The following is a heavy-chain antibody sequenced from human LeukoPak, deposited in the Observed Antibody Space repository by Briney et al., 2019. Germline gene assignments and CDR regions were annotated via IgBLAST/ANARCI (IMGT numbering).Heavy chain of an antibody. V-gene: IGHV5-51*01. Sequence: GESLQFSCKGSGYSFTSYWIGWVRQMPGKGLEWMGIIYPGDSDTRYSPSFQGQVTISADKSISTAYLQWSSLKASDTAIYYCARPHYYDSSGYYYGYYFDYWGQGTLVTVSS. CDR1: GYSFTSYW. J-gene: IGHJ4*02. CDR2: IYPGDSDT. CDR3: ARPHYYDSSGYYYGYYFDY. D-gene: IGHD3-22*01.